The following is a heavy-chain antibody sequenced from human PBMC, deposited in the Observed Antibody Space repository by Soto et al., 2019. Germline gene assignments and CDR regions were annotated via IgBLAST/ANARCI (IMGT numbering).Heavy chain of an antibody. CDR1: GGSISSSSYY. J-gene: IGHJ5*02. D-gene: IGHD1-20*01. CDR2: IYYSGST. V-gene: IGHV4-39*01. Sequence: ASETLSLTCTVSGGSISSSSYYWGWIRQPPGKGLEWIGSIYYSGSTYYNPSLKSRVTISVDTSKNQFSLKLSSVTAADTAVYCCARNDGYIWNNEFDWFDPWGQGTLVTVSS. CDR3: ARNDGYIWNNEFDWFDP.